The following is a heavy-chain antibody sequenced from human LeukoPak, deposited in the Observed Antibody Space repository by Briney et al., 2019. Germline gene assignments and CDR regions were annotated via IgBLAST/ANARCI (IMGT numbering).Heavy chain of an antibody. CDR1: GGTFSSYA. CDR3: ARMVDSSGPDIDY. D-gene: IGHD3-22*01. V-gene: IGHV1-69*04. J-gene: IGHJ4*02. Sequence: GASVKVYCKASGGTFSSYAISWVRQAPGQGLEWMGRIIPIFGIANYAQKFQGRVTITADKSTSTAYMELSSLRSEDTAVYYCARMVDSSGPDIDYWGQGTLVTVSS. CDR2: IIPIFGIA.